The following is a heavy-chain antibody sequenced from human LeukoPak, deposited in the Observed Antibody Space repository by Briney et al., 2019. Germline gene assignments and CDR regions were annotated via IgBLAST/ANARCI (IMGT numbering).Heavy chain of an antibody. V-gene: IGHV3-7*01. CDR1: GFTFSSYS. CDR2: IKENGNEQ. J-gene: IGHJ3*02. CDR3: ARGPGDFDASDI. Sequence: GGSLRLSCAASGFTFSSYSMNWVRQAPGKGPEWVAHIKENGNEQYYADSVKGRFTISRDNVKQSLGLQMNSLRVEDTAVYYCARGPGDFDASDIWGQGTMVTVSS. D-gene: IGHD1-14*01.